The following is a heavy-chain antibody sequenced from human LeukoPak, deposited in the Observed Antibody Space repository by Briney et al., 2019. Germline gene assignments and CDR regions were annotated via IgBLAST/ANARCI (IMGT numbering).Heavy chain of an antibody. CDR1: GFTFSSYG. V-gene: IGHV3-33*06. CDR2: IWYDGSNK. Sequence: GGSLRLSCAASGFTFSSYGMHWVRQAPGKGLEGVAVIWYDGSNKYYADSVKGRFTISRDNSKNTLYLQMNSLRAEDTAVYYCAKDPVTMVRGVKGYFDYWGQGTLVTVSS. D-gene: IGHD3-10*01. J-gene: IGHJ4*02. CDR3: AKDPVTMVRGVKGYFDY.